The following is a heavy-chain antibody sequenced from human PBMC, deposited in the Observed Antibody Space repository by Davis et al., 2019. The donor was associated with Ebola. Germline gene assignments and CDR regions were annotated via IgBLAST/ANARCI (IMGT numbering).Heavy chain of an antibody. CDR1: GFTFSSYA. CDR3: AKVYVDRVATMAIDY. Sequence: GGSLRLSCAASGFTFSSYAMSWVRHAPGKGLEWVSAISGSGGSTYYADSVKGRFTISRDNSKNTLYLQMNSLRAEDTAVYYCAKVYVDRVATMAIDYWGQGTLVTVSS. D-gene: IGHD5-12*01. J-gene: IGHJ4*02. V-gene: IGHV3-23*01. CDR2: ISGSGGST.